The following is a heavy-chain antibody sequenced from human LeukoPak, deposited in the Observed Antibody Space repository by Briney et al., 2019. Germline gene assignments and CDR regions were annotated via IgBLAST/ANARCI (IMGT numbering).Heavy chain of an antibody. Sequence: GGSLRLSCTASGFTFSSYWMSWVRQAPGKGLEWVAIIWYDGTHINYSDSVKGRFTISRDNSKNTVYLQMNGLRAEDTAVYYCARSITGRASFDYWGQGTLVTVSS. D-gene: IGHD1-14*01. CDR2: IWYDGTHI. J-gene: IGHJ4*02. CDR3: ARSITGRASFDY. V-gene: IGHV3-33*08. CDR1: GFTFSSYW.